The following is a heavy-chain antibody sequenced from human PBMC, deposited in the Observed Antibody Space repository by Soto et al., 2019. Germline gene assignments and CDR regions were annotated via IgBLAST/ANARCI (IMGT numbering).Heavy chain of an antibody. CDR3: ARDVRSRRYDL. CDR2: IWYDGCNK. V-gene: IGHV3-33*01. Sequence: QVQLVESGGGVVQPGRSLRLSCAASGFTFRNYGMHWVRQAPGKGLEWLAVIWYDGCNKYYADSVKGRFTISRDNSKNTLYLEMNSLRDEDTAVYYCARDVRSRRYDLWGQGTLVIVSS. D-gene: IGHD3-10*02. CDR1: GFTFRNYG. J-gene: IGHJ5*02.